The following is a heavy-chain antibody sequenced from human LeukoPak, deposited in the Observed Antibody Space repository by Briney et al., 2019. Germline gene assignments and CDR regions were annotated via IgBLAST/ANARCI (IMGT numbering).Heavy chain of an antibody. D-gene: IGHD3-22*01. CDR3: ARTAPRGITMIVAMI. J-gene: IGHJ3*02. CDR2: ISAYNGNT. CDR1: GYTFTSYG. V-gene: IGHV1-18*01. Sequence: GASVKVSCKASGYTFTSYGISWVRQAPGQGLEWMGWISAYNGNTNYAQKLQGRVTMTTDTSTSTAYMELRSLRSDDTAVYYCARTAPRGITMIVAMIWGQGTMVTVSS.